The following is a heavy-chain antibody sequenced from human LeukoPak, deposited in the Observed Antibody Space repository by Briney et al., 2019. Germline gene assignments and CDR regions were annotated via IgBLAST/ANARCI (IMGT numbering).Heavy chain of an antibody. CDR2: ISGSGRNT. CDR3: AKDEGVVLSTSFDFGH. Sequence: GGSLRLSCAASGFSFSRYWMSWVRQAPGKGLEWVAFISGSGRNTYYADSVKGRFTISRDNFRNTLSLQMNSLRPDDTAIYYCAKDEGVVLSTSFDFGHWGQGTLVAVSS. J-gene: IGHJ4*02. D-gene: IGHD3-10*01. V-gene: IGHV3-23*01. CDR1: GFSFSRYW.